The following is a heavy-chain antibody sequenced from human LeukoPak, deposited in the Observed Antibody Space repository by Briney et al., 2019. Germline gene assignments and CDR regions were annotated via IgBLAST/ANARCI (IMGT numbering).Heavy chain of an antibody. J-gene: IGHJ4*02. CDR2: INPSGGST. V-gene: IGHV1-46*01. CDR1: GYTFTSYY. Sequence: ASVKVSCKASGYTFTSYYMHWVRQAPGQGLEWMGIINPSGGSTSYAQKFQGRVTMTRGTSTSTVYMELSSLRSEDTAVYYCARALGEYSSSWYPLPDYWGQGTLVTVSS. D-gene: IGHD6-13*01. CDR3: ARALGEYSSSWYPLPDY.